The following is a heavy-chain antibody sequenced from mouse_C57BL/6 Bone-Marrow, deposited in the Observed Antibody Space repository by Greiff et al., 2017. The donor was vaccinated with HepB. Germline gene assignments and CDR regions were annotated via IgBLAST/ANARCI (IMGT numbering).Heavy chain of an antibody. D-gene: IGHD2-4*01. CDR1: GYTFTSYW. Sequence: QVHVKQPGAELVKPGASVKLSCKASGYTFTSYWMHWVKQRPGQGLEWIGMIHPNSGSTNYNEKFKGKATLTVDKSSSTTYMQLNSLTSEDSAVYYCTRRGIYDYALYYWGQGTTLTVSA. CDR3: TRRGIYDYALYY. CDR2: IHPNSGST. V-gene: IGHV1-64*01. J-gene: IGHJ2*01.